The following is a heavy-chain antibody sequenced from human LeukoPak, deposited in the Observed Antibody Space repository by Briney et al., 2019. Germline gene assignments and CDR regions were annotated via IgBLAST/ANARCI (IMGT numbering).Heavy chain of an antibody. CDR2: ISRDGAST. CDR3: ARHHLDSFDY. J-gene: IGHJ4*02. CDR1: GFTLSSYW. V-gene: IGHV3-74*01. Sequence: GGSLRLSCAASGFTLSSYWMHWVRQAPGKGLVWVSRISRDGASTVYADSVKGRFTISRDNAKNTLYLQMNSLRAEDTAVYYCARHHLDSFDYWGQGTLVTVSS. D-gene: IGHD3/OR15-3a*01.